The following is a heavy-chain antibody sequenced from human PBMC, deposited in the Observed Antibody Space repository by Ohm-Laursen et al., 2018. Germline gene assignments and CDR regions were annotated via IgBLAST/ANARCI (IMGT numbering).Heavy chain of an antibody. CDR3: AKDISGSLHY. D-gene: IGHD1-26*01. V-gene: IGHV3-30*18. CDR2: ISYDGGNK. Sequence: SLRLSCAASGFTFSSYGMHWVRQAPGKGLEWVAVISYDGGNKYYADSVKGRFTISRDNSKNTLYLQMNSLRAEDTAVYYCAKDISGSLHYWGQGTLVTVSS. J-gene: IGHJ4*02. CDR1: GFTFSSYG.